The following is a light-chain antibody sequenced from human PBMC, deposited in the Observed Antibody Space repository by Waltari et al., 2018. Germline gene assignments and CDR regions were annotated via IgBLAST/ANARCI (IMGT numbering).Light chain of an antibody. CDR3: SSYAGSNNFV. V-gene: IGLV2-8*01. CDR2: EVS. CDR1: SSDGGGYNY. Sequence: QSALTQPPSASGSPGQSVTISCTGTSSDGGGYNYVSWYQQHPGKAPKLMIYEVSKRPSGVPERFSGSKSGNTASLTVSGLQAEDEADYYCSSYAGSNNFVFGTGTKVTVL. J-gene: IGLJ1*01.